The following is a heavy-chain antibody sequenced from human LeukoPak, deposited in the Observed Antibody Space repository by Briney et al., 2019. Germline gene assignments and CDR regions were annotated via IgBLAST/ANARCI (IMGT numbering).Heavy chain of an antibody. CDR3: ARDYRESAIFGVVYGIDY. CDR1: GFTFSSYE. J-gene: IGHJ4*02. CDR2: ISDSGSTI. V-gene: IGHV3-48*03. D-gene: IGHD3-3*01. Sequence: PGGSLRLSCAASGFTFSSYEMNWARQAPGKGLEWVSYISDSGSTIYYADSVKGRFTISRDNAKNSLYLQMNSLRAEDTAVYYCARDYRESAIFGVVYGIDYWGQGTLVTVSS.